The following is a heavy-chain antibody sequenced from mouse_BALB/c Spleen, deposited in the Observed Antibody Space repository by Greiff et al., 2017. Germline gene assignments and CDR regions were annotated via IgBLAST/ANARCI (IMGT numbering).Heavy chain of an antibody. Sequence: QVQLQQSGAELARPGASVKLSCKASGYTFTSYWMQWVKQRPGQGLEWIGAIYPGDGDTRYTQKFKGKATLTADKSSSTAYMQLSSLASEDSAVYYCANDYAMDYWGQGTSVTVSS. CDR2: IYPGDGDT. CDR3: ANDYAMDY. V-gene: IGHV1-87*01. CDR1: GYTFTSYW. J-gene: IGHJ4*01.